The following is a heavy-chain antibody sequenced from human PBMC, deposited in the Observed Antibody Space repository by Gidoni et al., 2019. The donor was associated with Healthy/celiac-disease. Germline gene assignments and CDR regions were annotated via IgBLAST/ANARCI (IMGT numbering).Heavy chain of an antibody. D-gene: IGHD2-15*01. Sequence: QVQLVQSGAEGKKPGSSVKVSCKASGGTFSSYAISWVRQAPGQGLEWMGGIIPIFGTANYAQKFQGRVTITADESTSTAYMELSSLRSEDTAVYYCARIRCSGGSCYRYFDYWGQGTLVTVSS. V-gene: IGHV1-69*01. J-gene: IGHJ4*02. CDR2: IIPIFGTA. CDR1: GGTFSSYA. CDR3: ARIRCSGGSCYRYFDY.